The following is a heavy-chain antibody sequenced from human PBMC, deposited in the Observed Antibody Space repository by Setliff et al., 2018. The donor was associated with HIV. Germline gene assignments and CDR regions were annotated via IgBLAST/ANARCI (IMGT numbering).Heavy chain of an antibody. CDR3: ARAGGGATNQAFDI. V-gene: IGHV1-46*01. CDR1: GYTFTSYF. CDR2: IDPNGGAT. J-gene: IGHJ3*02. D-gene: IGHD2-2*01. Sequence: ASVKVSCKAFGYTFTSYFLHWVRQAPGQGLEWLGIIDPNGGATNNAQKLQGRLTVTTETSTGTPYMELSNLRSDDSAVYYCARAGGGATNQAFDIWGQGTMVTVSS.